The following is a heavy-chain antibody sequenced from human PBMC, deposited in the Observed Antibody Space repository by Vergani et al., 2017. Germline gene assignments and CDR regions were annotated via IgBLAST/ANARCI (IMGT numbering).Heavy chain of an antibody. J-gene: IGHJ4*02. D-gene: IGHD2/OR15-2a*01. Sequence: QVQLVESGGGVVQPGRSLRLSCAASGFRFSSYGMNWVRQAPGKGLEWVAVIWYDGSNKYYADSVKGRFTISRDNSQNTVNLQMNSLKAEDRATYYCAREERSNTSPFVGDWGQGTLVTV. CDR2: IWYDGSNK. CDR1: GFRFSSYG. V-gene: IGHV3-33*01. CDR3: AREERSNTSPFVGD.